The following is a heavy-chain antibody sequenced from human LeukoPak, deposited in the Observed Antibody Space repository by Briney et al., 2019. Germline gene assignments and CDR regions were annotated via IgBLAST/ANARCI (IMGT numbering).Heavy chain of an antibody. Sequence: PSETLSLTCAVYGGSFSGYYWSWIRQPPGKGLEWIGEINHRGSTTYNPSLKSRVTISVDTSKNQVSLKLSSVTAADTALYYCARESVGRDSSGYYPYYYYYYMDVWGKGTTVTVSS. CDR2: INHRGST. J-gene: IGHJ6*03. V-gene: IGHV4-34*01. CDR3: ARESVGRDSSGYYPYYYYYYMDV. D-gene: IGHD3-22*01. CDR1: GGSFSGYY.